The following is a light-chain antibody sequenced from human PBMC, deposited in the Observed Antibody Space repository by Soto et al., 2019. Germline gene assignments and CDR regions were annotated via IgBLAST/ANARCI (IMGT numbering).Light chain of an antibody. V-gene: IGLV1-44*01. Sequence: QSVLTQPPSASGAPGQRVTISCSGSSSNIGSNTVSWYQQLPGMAPKLLIYNHNQRPSDVPDRFSASKAGTSASLAITGLQSEDEADFYCVTWDDSRNGVVFGGGTKVTVL. J-gene: IGLJ2*01. CDR2: NHN. CDR1: SSNIGSNT. CDR3: VTWDDSRNGVV.